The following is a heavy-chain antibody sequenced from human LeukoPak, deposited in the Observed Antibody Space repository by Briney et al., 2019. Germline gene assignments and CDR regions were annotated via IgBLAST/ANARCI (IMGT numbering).Heavy chain of an antibody. CDR2: INTNTGNP. Sequence: ASLKISCKASGYTFTSYAMNWVRQAPGQGLEWMGWINTNTGNPTYAQGFTGRFVFSLDTSVSTAYLQISSLKAEDTAVYYCARVDLGYCSGGSCRTTDYWGQGTLVTVSS. CDR1: GYTFTSYA. CDR3: ARVDLGYCSGGSCRTTDY. J-gene: IGHJ4*02. D-gene: IGHD2-15*01. V-gene: IGHV7-4-1*02.